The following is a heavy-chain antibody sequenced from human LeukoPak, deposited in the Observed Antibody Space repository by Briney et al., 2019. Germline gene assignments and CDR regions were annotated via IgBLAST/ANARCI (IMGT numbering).Heavy chain of an antibody. D-gene: IGHD5-12*01. Sequence: SETLSLTCAVYGGSFSGYYWSWIRQPPGKGLEWIGEINHSGSTNYNPSLKSRITISVDTSKNQFSLKLSSVTAADTAVYYCARVGHIVATILPDYWGQGTLVTVSS. V-gene: IGHV4-34*01. J-gene: IGHJ4*02. CDR3: ARVGHIVATILPDY. CDR1: GGSFSGYY. CDR2: INHSGST.